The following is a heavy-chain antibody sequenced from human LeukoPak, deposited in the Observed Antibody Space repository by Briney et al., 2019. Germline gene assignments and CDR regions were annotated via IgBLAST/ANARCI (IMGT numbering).Heavy chain of an antibody. Sequence: SETLSLTCTVSGGSISFSTYYWGWIRQPPGKGLEWIGSIYYSGSTSYNPSLKSRVTISVDTSKNQFSLKLHSVTAADTAVYYCARTGYYGSGSYYITWGQGTLVTVSS. CDR1: GGSISFSTYY. CDR3: ARTGYYGSGSYYIT. D-gene: IGHD3-10*01. CDR2: IYYSGST. V-gene: IGHV4-39*07. J-gene: IGHJ5*02.